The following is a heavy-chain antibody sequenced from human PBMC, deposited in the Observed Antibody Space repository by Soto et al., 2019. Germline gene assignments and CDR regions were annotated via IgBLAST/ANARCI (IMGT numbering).Heavy chain of an antibody. Sequence: SETLSLTXAVSGGSISSGGYSWSWIRQPPGKGLEWIGYIYHSGSTYYNPSLKSRVTISVDRSKNQFSLKLSSVTAADTAVYYCARGPVRESYYYYGMDVWGQGTTVTVSS. V-gene: IGHV4-30-2*01. CDR1: GGSISSGGYS. D-gene: IGHD3-10*02. CDR2: IYHSGST. CDR3: ARGPVRESYYYYGMDV. J-gene: IGHJ6*02.